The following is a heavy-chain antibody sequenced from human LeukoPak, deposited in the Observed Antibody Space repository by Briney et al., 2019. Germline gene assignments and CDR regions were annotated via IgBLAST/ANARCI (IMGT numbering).Heavy chain of an antibody. D-gene: IGHD3-3*01. CDR2: IYSGGAT. Sequence: GGSLGLSCEASGITVGSNYMSWVRQAPGKGLEWVSVIYSGGATYYADSVKGRFTISRDNSKNTLYLQMNSLRAEDTAVYYCANDDFWSGYHNWFDPWGQGTLVTVSS. CDR1: GITVGSNY. CDR3: ANDDFWSGYHNWFDP. J-gene: IGHJ5*02. V-gene: IGHV3-53*01.